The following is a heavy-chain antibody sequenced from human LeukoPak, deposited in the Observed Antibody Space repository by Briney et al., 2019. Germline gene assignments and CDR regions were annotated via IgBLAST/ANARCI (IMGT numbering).Heavy chain of an antibody. D-gene: IGHD6-13*01. Sequence: GGSLRLSCAASGFIFSSYNMNWVRQAPGKGLEWVSYISSSSSTIYYADSVKGRFTISRDNAKNSLYLQMNSLRAEDTALYYCARTGIAAADHAFDIWGQGTMVTVSS. J-gene: IGHJ3*02. V-gene: IGHV3-48*04. CDR3: ARTGIAAADHAFDI. CDR1: GFIFSSYN. CDR2: ISSSSSTI.